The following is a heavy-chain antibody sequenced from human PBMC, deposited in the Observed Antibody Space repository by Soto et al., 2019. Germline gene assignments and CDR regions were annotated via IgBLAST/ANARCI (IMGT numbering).Heavy chain of an antibody. Sequence: ETLSLKCSVAEACVSKYYWSWIRQPPGKGLEWIGYISHTGYTSYNPSLESRLTISMDKSKNQLSLNLNSVTTADTDVYYCARGQLLFAYWGQGTPVTASS. CDR3: ARGQLLFAY. CDR2: ISHTGYT. CDR1: EACVSKYY. V-gene: IGHV4-59*02. D-gene: IGHD3-10*02. J-gene: IGHJ4*02.